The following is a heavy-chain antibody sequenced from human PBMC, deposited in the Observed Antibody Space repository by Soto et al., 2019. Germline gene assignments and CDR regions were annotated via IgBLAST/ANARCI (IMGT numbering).Heavy chain of an antibody. V-gene: IGHV2-5*01. CDR2: FYCNNDK. D-gene: IGHD3-9*01. CDR1: GYSRRSIGVG. J-gene: IGHJ5*02. CDR3: AHGQIWAYYGILTGYLGFVP. Sequence: SPAKLGNQTQSTTLTCTFSGYSRRSIGVGLGWIRQRQGKALEWLALFYCNNDKDYRSSLMSRLTITKHTSKNQVVLTMINIEPVDTATYNRAHGQIWAYYGILTGYLGFVPWGQGTLVTVSS.